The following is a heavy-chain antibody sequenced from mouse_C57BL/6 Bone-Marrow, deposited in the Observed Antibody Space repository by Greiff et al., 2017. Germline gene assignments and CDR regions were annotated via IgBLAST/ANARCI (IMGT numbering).Heavy chain of an antibody. J-gene: IGHJ3*01. CDR3: ARGNYRWAWFAY. Sequence: QVQLQQPGAELVKPGASVKMSCKASGYTFTGYWIEWVKQRPGHGLEWIGEILPGSGSTNYNEKFKGKATFTADTSSNTAYMQLSSLTTEDSAIYYCARGNYRWAWFAYWGQGTLVTVSA. D-gene: IGHD2-1*01. CDR1: GYTFTGYW. V-gene: IGHV1-9*01. CDR2: ILPGSGST.